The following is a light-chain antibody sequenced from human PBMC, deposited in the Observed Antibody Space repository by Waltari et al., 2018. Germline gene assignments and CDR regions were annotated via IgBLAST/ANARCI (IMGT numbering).Light chain of an antibody. CDR3: QQYNNWPPFT. CDR1: QSVRSN. J-gene: IGKJ3*01. CDR2: GAS. Sequence: EIVMTQSPATLSVSPGERATLSCRASQSVRSNLAWYQQKPGQAPRLLIYGASTRATGFPARFSGSGSGTEFTLTISSLQSEDFAVYYCQQYNNWPPFTFGPGTKVDIK. V-gene: IGKV3-15*01.